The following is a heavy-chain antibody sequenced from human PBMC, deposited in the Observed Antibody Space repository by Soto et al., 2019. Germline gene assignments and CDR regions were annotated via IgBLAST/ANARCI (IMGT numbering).Heavy chain of an antibody. J-gene: IGHJ4*02. D-gene: IGHD3-3*01. V-gene: IGHV1-69*01. CDR3: ARPIRYYDVWRDYPPFDY. CDR1: GGSFSSYA. CDR2: IIPMSATR. Sequence: QVQLVQSGAEVKKPGSSVKVSCKAPGGSFSSYAINWVRRAPGQGLEWMGGIIPMSATRTYAQKFQDRVTITADESSTTVYMELSSLQSEDTAVYYCARPIRYYDVWRDYPPFDYWGQGTLVTVSS.